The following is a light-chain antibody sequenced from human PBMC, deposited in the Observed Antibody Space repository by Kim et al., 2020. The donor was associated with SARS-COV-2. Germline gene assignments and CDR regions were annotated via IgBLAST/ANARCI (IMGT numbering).Light chain of an antibody. CDR2: KAS. CDR3: QQYSNSWT. Sequence: DIQMTQSPSTLSASVGDRITITCRASQSISTWLAWYQQKPGKAPKLLIYKASSLESGVPSRFSGSGSWTEFTLTISSLQPDDFATYYCQQYSNSWTFGQGTKVDIK. J-gene: IGKJ1*01. V-gene: IGKV1-5*03. CDR1: QSISTW.